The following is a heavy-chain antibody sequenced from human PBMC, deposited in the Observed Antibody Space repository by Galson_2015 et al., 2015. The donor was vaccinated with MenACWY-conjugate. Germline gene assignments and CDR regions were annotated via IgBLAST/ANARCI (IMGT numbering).Heavy chain of an antibody. V-gene: IGHV3-23*01. J-gene: IGHJ6*03. CDR1: GFTFRQYA. CDR3: AKDVYMDV. CDR2: ISDSGAAT. Sequence: SLRLSCAVSGFTFRQYAMSWVRQAPGTGLEWVAIISDSGAATHYIDSVKGRFTISKHNSKNTLYLQMSRLRAEDTALYYCAKDVYMDVWGKGTTVSVSS.